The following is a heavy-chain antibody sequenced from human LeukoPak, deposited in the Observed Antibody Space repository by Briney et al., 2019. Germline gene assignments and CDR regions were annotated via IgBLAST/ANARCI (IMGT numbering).Heavy chain of an antibody. CDR1: GFTFSSYG. D-gene: IGHD2/OR15-2a*01. V-gene: IGHV3-30*18. CDR3: AKLPLAMKYFDY. J-gene: IGHJ4*02. Sequence: GGSLRLSCAASGFTFSSYGMHWVRQAPGKGLEWVAVISYDGSNKYYADSVKGRFTISRDNSKNTVYLQMNSLRAEDTAVYYCAKLPLAMKYFDYWGQGTLVTVSS. CDR2: ISYDGSNK.